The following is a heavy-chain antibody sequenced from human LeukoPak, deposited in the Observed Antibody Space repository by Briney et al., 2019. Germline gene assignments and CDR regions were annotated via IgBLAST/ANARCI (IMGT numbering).Heavy chain of an antibody. J-gene: IGHJ4*02. V-gene: IGHV1-2*02. CDR2: MNPNSGAT. D-gene: IGHD5-12*01. CDR1: GYTFSGYY. CDR3: ARSGITTIPNFDY. Sequence: ASVKVSYKASGYTFSGYYIHWVRQAPGQGLEWMGWMNPNSGATNNAQKFQGRVTLSRDTSISTAYMELSKLRSDDTAVYYCARSGITTIPNFDYWGQGTLVTVSS.